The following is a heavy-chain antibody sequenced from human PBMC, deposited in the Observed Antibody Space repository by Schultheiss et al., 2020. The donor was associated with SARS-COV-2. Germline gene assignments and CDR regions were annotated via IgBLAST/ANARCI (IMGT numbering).Heavy chain of an antibody. CDR3: ARGSTYNWYFDL. CDR1: GGTFSSYA. CDR2: IIPIFGTE. Sequence: SVKVSCKASGGTFSSYAISWVRQAPGQGLEWMGGIIPIFGTENYAQKFQGRVTITADESTSTAYMELSSLRSEDTAVYYCARGSTYNWYFDLWGRGTLVTVSS. D-gene: IGHD4-11*01. J-gene: IGHJ2*01. V-gene: IGHV1-69*13.